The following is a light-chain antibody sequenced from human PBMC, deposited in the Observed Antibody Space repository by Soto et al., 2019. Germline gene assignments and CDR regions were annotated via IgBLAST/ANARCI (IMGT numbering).Light chain of an antibody. V-gene: IGKV3-20*01. CDR3: QQYGVSPRT. CDR1: ESVSSN. J-gene: IGKJ1*01. Sequence: EIELTQSPATLSLSPGERATLSCRASESVSSNLAWYQQKPGQAPRLLIYGASSRATGIPDRFSGSGSGTDFSLTISRLEPEDFAVYYCQQYGVSPRTFGQGTKV. CDR2: GAS.